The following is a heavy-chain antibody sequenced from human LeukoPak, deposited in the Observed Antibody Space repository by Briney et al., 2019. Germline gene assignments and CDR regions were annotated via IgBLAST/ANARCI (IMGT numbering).Heavy chain of an antibody. CDR2: INLSGHT. CDR3: ARRYDFWSGYPPPLDY. CDR1: SYSIPSGYY. V-gene: IGHV4-38-2*02. D-gene: IGHD3-3*01. Sequence: PSETLSLTCSVSSYSIPSGYYWGWIRQPPGKGLEWIGSINLSGHTYYNPSLKSRVTISVDTSKNQFSLKLSSVTAADTAVYYCARRYDFWSGYPPPLDYWGQGTLVTVSS. J-gene: IGHJ4*02.